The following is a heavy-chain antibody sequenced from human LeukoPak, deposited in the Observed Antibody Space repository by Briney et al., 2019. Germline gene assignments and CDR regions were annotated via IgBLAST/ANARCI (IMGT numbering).Heavy chain of an antibody. Sequence: SETLSHTCTVSGGSISSYYWSWIRQPPGKGLEWIGYIYYSGSTNYNPSLKSRVTISVDTSKNQFSLKLSSVTAADTAVYYCARDLALDYWGQGTLVTVSS. J-gene: IGHJ4*02. CDR3: ARDLALDY. CDR1: GGSISSYY. V-gene: IGHV4-59*01. D-gene: IGHD5-12*01. CDR2: IYYSGST.